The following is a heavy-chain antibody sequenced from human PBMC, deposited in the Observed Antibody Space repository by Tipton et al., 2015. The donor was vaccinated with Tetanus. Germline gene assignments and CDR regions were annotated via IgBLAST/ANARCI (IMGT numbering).Heavy chain of an antibody. V-gene: IGHV3-21*01. J-gene: IGHJ4*02. CDR1: GFTFSTYT. CDR3: ARVNGGVRGVFDY. Sequence: SLRLSCAASGFTFSTYTMNWVRQAPGKGLEWVSSISSSNGYIYYTDSVKGRFTISRDNAKNSLYLQLNSLRAEDTAVYYCARVNGGVRGVFDYGGQGTLVTVSS. CDR2: ISSSNGYI. D-gene: IGHD3-10*01.